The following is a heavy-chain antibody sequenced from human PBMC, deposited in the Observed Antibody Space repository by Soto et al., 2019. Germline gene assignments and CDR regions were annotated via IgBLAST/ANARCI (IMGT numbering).Heavy chain of an antibody. V-gene: IGHV3-9*01. J-gene: IGHJ6*02. CDR3: AKDMCPFVVSTYYHCGMEV. CDR2: ISWNSGKI. CDR1: GFTVDDYA. D-gene: IGHD4-4*01. Sequence: EVQLVESGGGLVQPGRSRRLSCAASGFTVDDYAMHWVRQAPWKGLEWVSCISWNSGKIDYADSMKGRFTISRDNAKITLYLQVNSLRTEDTAMYYCAKDMCPFVVSTYYHCGMEVWVQCTAVTVSS.